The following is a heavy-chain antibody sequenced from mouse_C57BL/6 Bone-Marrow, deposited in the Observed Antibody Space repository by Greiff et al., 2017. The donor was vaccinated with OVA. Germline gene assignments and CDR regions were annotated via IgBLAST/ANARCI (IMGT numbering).Heavy chain of an antibody. CDR3: ARHKGYGNLWYFDV. D-gene: IGHD2-1*01. CDR2: IWSDGST. J-gene: IGHJ1*03. Sequence: VQLQESGPGLVAPSQSLSITCTVSGFSLTSYGVHWVRQPPGKGLEWLVVIWSDGSTTYNSALKSRLSISKDNSKSQVFLNMNSLQTDDTAMYYCARHKGYGNLWYFDVWGTGTTVTVSS. V-gene: IGHV2-6-1*01. CDR1: GFSLTSYG.